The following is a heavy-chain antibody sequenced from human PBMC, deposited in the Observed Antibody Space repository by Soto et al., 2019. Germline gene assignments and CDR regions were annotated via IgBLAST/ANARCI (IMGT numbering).Heavy chain of an antibody. CDR3: ARHSGSGLLYHYYGMDV. Sequence: GASVKVSCKASGYTFTSYVISWVRQAPGQGLEWMGWISAYNGNTNYARKLQGRVTMTTDTSTSTAYMELRSLRSDDTAVYYCARHSGSGLLYHYYGMDVWGQGTTVTVSS. V-gene: IGHV1-18*01. CDR2: ISAYNGNT. CDR1: GYTFTSYV. J-gene: IGHJ6*02. D-gene: IGHD6-19*01.